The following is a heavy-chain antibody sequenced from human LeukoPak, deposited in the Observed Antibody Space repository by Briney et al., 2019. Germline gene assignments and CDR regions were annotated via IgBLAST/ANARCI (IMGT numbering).Heavy chain of an antibody. Sequence: ASVKVSCKASGGTFSSYAISWVRQAPGQGLEWMGRIIPIFGIANYAQKLQGRVTITADKSTSTAYMELSSLRSEDTAVYYCAREGGKWLRYYFDYWGQGTLVTVSS. D-gene: IGHD5-12*01. V-gene: IGHV1-69*04. CDR2: IIPIFGIA. J-gene: IGHJ4*02. CDR1: GGTFSSYA. CDR3: AREGGKWLRYYFDY.